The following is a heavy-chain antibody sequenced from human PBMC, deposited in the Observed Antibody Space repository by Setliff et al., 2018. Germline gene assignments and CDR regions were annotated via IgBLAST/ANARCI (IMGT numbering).Heavy chain of an antibody. CDR1: GDSISDAS. J-gene: IGHJ4*02. CDR3: ARGGTYRYFDY. CDR2: VFYNGAA. V-gene: IGHV4-59*01. Sequence: SETLSLTCTVSGDSISDASIMAWIRQPPGKGREFIGYVFYNGAAKYDPSLKSRVTMSVDTSKTQFSLKLNSMTTADTAVYYCARGGTYRYFDYWGQGALVTAPQ.